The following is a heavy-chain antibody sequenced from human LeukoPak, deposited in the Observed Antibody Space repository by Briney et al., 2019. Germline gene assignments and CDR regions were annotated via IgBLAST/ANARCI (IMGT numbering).Heavy chain of an antibody. Sequence: ASVKVSCKASGYTFTSYGISWVRQAPGQGLEWMGWISAYNGNTNYAQKLQGRVTMTTDTSTSTAYMELRSLRSDDTAVYYCAGAAEYGNWFDPWGQGTLVTVSS. J-gene: IGHJ5*02. D-gene: IGHD2-2*01. CDR3: AGAAEYGNWFDP. CDR1: GYTFTSYG. CDR2: ISAYNGNT. V-gene: IGHV1-18*01.